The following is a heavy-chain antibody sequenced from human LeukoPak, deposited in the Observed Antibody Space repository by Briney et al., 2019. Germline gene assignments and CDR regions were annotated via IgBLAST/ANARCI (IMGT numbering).Heavy chain of an antibody. Sequence: GGSLRLSCAASGFTVSSYYMSWVRQAPGKGLEWVSVIYSGGSTYYADSVKGRFTISRDNSKSTLYLQMNSLRAEGTAVYYCARDRGCGDCYPPANDAFDIWGQGAMVTVSS. J-gene: IGHJ3*02. V-gene: IGHV3-66*01. CDR2: IYSGGST. CDR3: ARDRGCGDCYPPANDAFDI. CDR1: GFTVSSYY. D-gene: IGHD2-21*02.